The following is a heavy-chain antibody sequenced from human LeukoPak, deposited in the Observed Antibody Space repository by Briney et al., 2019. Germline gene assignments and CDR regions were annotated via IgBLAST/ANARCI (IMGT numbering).Heavy chain of an antibody. Sequence: GGSLRLSCEASGFAFSSSAMHWVRQAPGKGLEWVSLISYDGITEDYSDSVKGRFTISRDNFKNTLFLQMHSLRDEDTAVYYCATHSVGVLPIATFDYWGQGTLVTVSS. CDR2: ISYDGITE. V-gene: IGHV3-30*04. CDR3: ATHSVGVLPIATFDY. CDR1: GFAFSSSA. J-gene: IGHJ4*02. D-gene: IGHD2/OR15-2a*01.